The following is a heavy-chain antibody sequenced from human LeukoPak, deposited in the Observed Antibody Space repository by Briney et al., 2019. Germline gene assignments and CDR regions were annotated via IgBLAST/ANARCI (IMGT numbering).Heavy chain of an antibody. CDR3: ARSGCSAGTCYSQTVKFDY. Sequence: GASVKVSCKASGYSFTNFGITRVRQAPGQGLEWMGWISAYNGNTDYAQNFQGRVTVTADTSTSTAYMELRGLRSDDTAVYYCARSGCSAGTCYSQTVKFDYWGQGTLVTVSS. CDR2: ISAYNGNT. V-gene: IGHV1-18*01. J-gene: IGHJ4*02. CDR1: GYSFTNFG. D-gene: IGHD2-15*01.